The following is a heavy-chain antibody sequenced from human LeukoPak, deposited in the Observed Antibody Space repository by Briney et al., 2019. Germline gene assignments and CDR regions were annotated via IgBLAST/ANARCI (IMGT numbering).Heavy chain of an antibody. CDR3: ARDQNVEYCSGGSCDYYHYGMDV. V-gene: IGHV4-59*01. CDR1: GGSMNSFY. Sequence: PSETLSLTRTVSGGSMNSFYWSWIRQPPGKGLEWIGYIYYSGTTNYSPSFKSRVTISVDTSKNQFSLKLSSVTAADTAVYYCARDQNVEYCSGGSCDYYHYGMDVWGQGTIVTVSS. CDR2: IYYSGTT. D-gene: IGHD2-15*01. J-gene: IGHJ6*02.